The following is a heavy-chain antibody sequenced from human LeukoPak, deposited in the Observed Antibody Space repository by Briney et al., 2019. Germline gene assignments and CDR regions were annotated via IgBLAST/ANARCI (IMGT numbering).Heavy chain of an antibody. D-gene: IGHD5-18*01. V-gene: IGHV1-18*01. CDR1: GYTFTSYG. Sequence: ASVKVSCKASGYTFTSYGISWVRQAPGQGLEWMGWISAYNGNTNYAQKFQGRVTMTEDTSTDTAYMELSSLRSEDTAVYYCATGYSRPGDYWGQGTLVTVSS. CDR2: ISAYNGNT. J-gene: IGHJ4*02. CDR3: ATGYSRPGDY.